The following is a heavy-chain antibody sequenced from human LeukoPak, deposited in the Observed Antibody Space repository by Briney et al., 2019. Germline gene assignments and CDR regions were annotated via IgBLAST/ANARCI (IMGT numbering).Heavy chain of an antibody. CDR3: ARVPPGSGYLDY. J-gene: IGHJ4*02. D-gene: IGHD3-10*01. CDR2: AWNDGRTT. Sequence: GRSLRLSCATSGFTFWKYGMHWVRQAPGKGLEWVAIAWNDGRTTHHADSVKGRFSISRDNSKNTLYLQMNSLRSDDTAVYYCARVPPGSGYLDYWGQGTLVTVSS. V-gene: IGHV3-33*01. CDR1: GFTFWKYG.